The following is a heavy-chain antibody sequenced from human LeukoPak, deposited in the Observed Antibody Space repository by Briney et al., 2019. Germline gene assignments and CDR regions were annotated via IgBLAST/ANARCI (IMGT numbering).Heavy chain of an antibody. CDR2: ISSSGSTI. V-gene: IGHV3-48*03. CDR1: GFTFSSYE. CDR3: ASIIVGATKGGYYFDY. D-gene: IGHD1-26*01. J-gene: IGHJ4*02. Sequence: PGGSLRLSCAASGFTFSSYEMNWVRQAPGKGLEWVSYISSSGSTIYYADSVKGRFTISRDNAKNSLYLQMNSLRAEDTAVYYCASIIVGATKGGYYFDYWGQGTLVTVSS.